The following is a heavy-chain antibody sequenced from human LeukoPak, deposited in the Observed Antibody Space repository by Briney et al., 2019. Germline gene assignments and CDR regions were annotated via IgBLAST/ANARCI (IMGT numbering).Heavy chain of an antibody. CDR1: GYSVTSYW. Sequence: GESLKISCKGFGYSVTSYWIAWVRHTPGKPLERLGIIYPGDSDTRYSPSFQRQVTMSADKSISTAYLQWSSRKPSDTAMYYCARPALHRGGNHCLDPWGQGTLVTVSS. CDR3: ARPALHRGGNHCLDP. CDR2: IYPGDSDT. D-gene: IGHD4-11*01. J-gene: IGHJ5*02. V-gene: IGHV5-51*01.